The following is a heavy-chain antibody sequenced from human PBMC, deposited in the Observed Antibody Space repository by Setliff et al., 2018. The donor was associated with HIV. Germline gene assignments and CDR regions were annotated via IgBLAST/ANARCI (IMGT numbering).Heavy chain of an antibody. V-gene: IGHV4-61*02. J-gene: IGHJ4*01. CDR1: GVAISSGSYY. CDR2: VFSTGTT. D-gene: IGHD1-7*01. Sequence: PSETLSLTCTVSGVAISSGSYYWSWIRQPAGGALEWIGRVFSTGTTNYNPSLKSRITMSVGTSKRHFSLTLNSVTAADTAAYYCARSGITGSTYYFDRWGRGTLVTVSS. CDR3: ARSGITGSTYYFDR.